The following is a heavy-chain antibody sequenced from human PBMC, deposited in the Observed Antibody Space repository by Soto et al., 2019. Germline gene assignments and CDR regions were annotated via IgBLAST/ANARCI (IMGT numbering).Heavy chain of an antibody. CDR3: ARRAQLTLTYYYYRDV. Sequence: QVQLQESGPGLVKPSQTLSLTCTFSGGSISSGGYYWSWIRQHPGKGLEWIGYIYYSGSTYYNPSLKSRVTISVDTSTNQFSLKLSSVTAADTAVYYCARRAQLTLTYYYYRDVWGKGTTVTVSS. D-gene: IGHD3-9*01. V-gene: IGHV4-31*03. CDR1: GGSISSGGYY. CDR2: IYYSGST. J-gene: IGHJ6*03.